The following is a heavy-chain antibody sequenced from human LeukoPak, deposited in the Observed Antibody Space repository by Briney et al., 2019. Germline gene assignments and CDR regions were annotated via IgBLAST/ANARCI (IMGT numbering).Heavy chain of an antibody. J-gene: IGHJ4*02. Sequence: ASVTVSCKAFGYTFTSYYIHWVRQAPGQGLEWMGIINPSIASTNYAQKFQGRVTMTRDTSTSTVYMELTSLRSEDTAVYYCARDGGVVGLTSKKYFDYWGQGTLVTVSS. D-gene: IGHD1-26*01. CDR3: ARDGGVVGLTSKKYFDY. CDR1: GYTFTSYY. V-gene: IGHV1-46*01. CDR2: INPSIAST.